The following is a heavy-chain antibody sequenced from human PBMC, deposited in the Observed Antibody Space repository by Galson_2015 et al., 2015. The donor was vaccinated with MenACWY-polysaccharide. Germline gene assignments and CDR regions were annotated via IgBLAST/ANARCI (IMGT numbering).Heavy chain of an antibody. CDR2: ISSSRDTT. CDR1: GFTFSIYV. CDR3: VKGGWADN. J-gene: IGHJ4*02. D-gene: IGHD1-26*01. Sequence: SLILSCAASGFTFSIYVMTWVRQAPGKGLEWVSAISSSRDTTDYTDSVKGRFTISRDNSKDTVHLQMDSLRAEDTAVYYCVKGGWADNWGKGTLVPSPQ. V-gene: IGHV3-23*01.